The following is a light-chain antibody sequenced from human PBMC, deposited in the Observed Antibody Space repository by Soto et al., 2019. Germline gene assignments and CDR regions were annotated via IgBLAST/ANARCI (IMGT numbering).Light chain of an antibody. V-gene: IGKV3-11*01. CDR1: HSVGGL. CDR3: QQRSSWPWT. Sequence: EIVLTQSPATLSLSPGDRATLSCRASHSVGGLLAWYQLKPGQAPRLLIYFASNRASGIPDRFGGSGSGTDFTLTIDSLEPEDFALFYCQQRSSWPWTYGQGTRVEIK. CDR2: FAS. J-gene: IGKJ1*01.